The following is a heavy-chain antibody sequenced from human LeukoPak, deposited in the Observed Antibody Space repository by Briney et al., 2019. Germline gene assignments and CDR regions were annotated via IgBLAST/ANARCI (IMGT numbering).Heavy chain of an antibody. CDR1: GGSISSYY. D-gene: IGHD3-22*01. J-gene: IGHJ4*02. V-gene: IGHV4-59*01. CDR3: ARVYYDSSGYNFDY. CDR2: IYYSGST. Sequence: NSSETLSLTCTVSGGSISSYYWSWVRQPPGKGLEWIGYIYYSGSTNYNPSLKSRVTISVDTSKNQFSLKLSSVTAADTAVYYCARVYYDSSGYNFDYWGQGTLVTVSS.